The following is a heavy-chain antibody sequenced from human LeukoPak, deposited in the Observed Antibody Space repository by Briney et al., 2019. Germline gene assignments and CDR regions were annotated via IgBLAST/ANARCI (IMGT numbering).Heavy chain of an antibody. CDR2: ISSSSSYI. D-gene: IGHD3-10*01. CDR3: ARDLRGSGRGAINWFDP. Sequence: AGGSLRLSWAASGFTFSSYSMNWVRQAPGKGLEWVSSISSSSSYIYYADSVKGRFTISRDNAKNSLYLQMNSLRAEDTAVYYCARDLRGSGRGAINWFDPWGQGTLVTVSS. J-gene: IGHJ5*02. CDR1: GFTFSSYS. V-gene: IGHV3-21*01.